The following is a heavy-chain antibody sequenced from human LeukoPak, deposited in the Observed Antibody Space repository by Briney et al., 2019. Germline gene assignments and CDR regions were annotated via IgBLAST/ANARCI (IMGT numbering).Heavy chain of an antibody. CDR2: ISYDGSNK. Sequence: GGSLRLSCAASGFTFSSYGMHWVRQAPGKGLEWVAVISYDGSNKYYADSVKGRFTISRDNSKNTLYLQMNSLRAEDTAVYYCAKVAYSYGYRASYYFDYWGQGTLVTVSS. V-gene: IGHV3-30*18. CDR3: AKVAYSYGYRASYYFDY. D-gene: IGHD5-18*01. J-gene: IGHJ4*02. CDR1: GFTFSSYG.